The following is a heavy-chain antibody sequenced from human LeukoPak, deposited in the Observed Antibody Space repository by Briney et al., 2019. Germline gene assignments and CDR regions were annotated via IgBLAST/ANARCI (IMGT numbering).Heavy chain of an antibody. V-gene: IGHV3-7*05. CDR2: IKYDGSER. J-gene: IGHJ6*02. CDR3: ARDRGSSSDYGLDV. CDR1: GFTFSSFW. D-gene: IGHD6-6*01. Sequence: GGSLRLSCVASGFTFSSFWMSWVRQAPGKGLEWVANIKYDGSERYYVDSVEGRFTISRDNANNSLYLQINSMRAEDTALYYCARDRGSSSDYGLDVWGHGTTVTVSS.